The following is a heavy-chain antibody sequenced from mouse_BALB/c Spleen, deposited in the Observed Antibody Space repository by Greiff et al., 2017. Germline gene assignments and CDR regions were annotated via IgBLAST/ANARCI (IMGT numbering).Heavy chain of an antibody. Sequence: QVQLKQSGPELVKPGASVKISCKASGYAFSSSWMNWVKQRPGQGLEWIGRIYPGDGDTNYNGKFKGKATLTADKSSSTAYMQLSSLTSVDSAVYFCATYGVPGYFDYWGQGTTLTVSS. V-gene: IGHV1-82*01. D-gene: IGHD1-1*02. CDR2: IYPGDGDT. CDR3: ATYGVPGYFDY. J-gene: IGHJ2*01. CDR1: GYAFSSSW.